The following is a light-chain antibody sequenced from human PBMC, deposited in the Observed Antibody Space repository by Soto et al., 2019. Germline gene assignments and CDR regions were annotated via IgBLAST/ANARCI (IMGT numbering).Light chain of an antibody. CDR2: KAS. V-gene: IGKV1-5*03. J-gene: IGKJ1*01. CDR1: ESVKSW. Sequence: DIQMTQSPSTLSASIGDRVTIICRASESVKSWLAWYQQKPGKAPKLLIYKASSLESGVPSRFSGSGSGTEFTLTISSLQPDDFATYYCQQYNSYWTFGQGTKVDIK. CDR3: QQYNSYWT.